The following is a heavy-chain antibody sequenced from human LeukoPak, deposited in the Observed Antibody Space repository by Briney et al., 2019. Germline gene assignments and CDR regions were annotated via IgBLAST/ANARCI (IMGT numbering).Heavy chain of an antibody. V-gene: IGHV3-33*01. CDR1: GFTFTTYG. D-gene: IGHD1-14*01. J-gene: IGHJ4*02. Sequence: PGRSLRLSCAASGFTFTTYGMHWVRQAPGKGLEWVAIIWYDGSNKYYADSVKGRFTISRDNSENTLFLQMNSLRAEDTAVYFCAAGEPYVYWGQGALVTASS. CDR3: AAGEPYVY. CDR2: IWYDGSNK.